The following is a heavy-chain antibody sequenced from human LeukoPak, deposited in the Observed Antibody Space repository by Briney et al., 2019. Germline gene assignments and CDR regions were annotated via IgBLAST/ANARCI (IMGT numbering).Heavy chain of an antibody. D-gene: IGHD6-19*01. CDR2: IYHSGST. CDR3: AASSGWYDGYYFDY. Sequence: PSGTLSLTCAVSGGSISSSNWRSWVRQPPGKGLEWIGEIYHSGSTNYNPSLKSRVTISVDKSKNQFSLKLSSVTAADTAVYYCAASSGWYDGYYFDYWGQGTLVTVSS. J-gene: IGHJ4*02. V-gene: IGHV4-4*02. CDR1: GGSISSSNW.